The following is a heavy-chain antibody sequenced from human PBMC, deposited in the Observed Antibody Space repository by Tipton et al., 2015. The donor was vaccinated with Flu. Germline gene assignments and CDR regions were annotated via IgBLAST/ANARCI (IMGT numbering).Heavy chain of an antibody. J-gene: IGHJ4*02. Sequence: SLRLSCAASGFTFSNYWMHWVRQAPGKGLVWVSHINDDGSFTKYADSVKGRFTISRDNAKNTLYLQVNTLRAEDTAVYYCARGLTAAPAMDYWGQGTLVTASS. D-gene: IGHD6-13*01. CDR2: INDDGSFT. V-gene: IGHV3-74*01. CDR1: GFTFSNYW. CDR3: ARGLTAAPAMDY.